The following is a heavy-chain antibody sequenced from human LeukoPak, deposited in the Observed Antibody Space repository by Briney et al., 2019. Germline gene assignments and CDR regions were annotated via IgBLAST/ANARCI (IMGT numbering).Heavy chain of an antibody. CDR3: ARSITMIVVVTASNWFDP. CDR1: GFTFSSYA. J-gene: IGHJ5*02. Sequence: TGGSLRLSCAASGFTFSSYAMSWVRQPPGKGLEWIGEINHSGSTNYNPSLKSRVTISVDTSKNQFSLKLSSVTAADTAVYYCARSITMIVVVTASNWFDPWGQGTLVTVSS. V-gene: IGHV4-34*01. CDR2: INHSGST. D-gene: IGHD3-22*01.